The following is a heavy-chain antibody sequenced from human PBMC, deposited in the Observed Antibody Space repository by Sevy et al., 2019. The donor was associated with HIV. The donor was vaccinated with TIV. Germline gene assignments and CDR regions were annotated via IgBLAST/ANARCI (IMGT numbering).Heavy chain of an antibody. Sequence: GGSLRLSCAASGFTFSTYDMNWVRQAPGKGLEWVSSISSSTTYIYYADSVMGRLTISRDNSKNSLYLQMNSLRAEDTAVYYCARDNRDYGDYVFDFWGQGSLVTVSS. V-gene: IGHV3-21*01. J-gene: IGHJ4*02. CDR2: ISSSTTYI. D-gene: IGHD4-17*01. CDR3: ARDNRDYGDYVFDF. CDR1: GFTFSTYD.